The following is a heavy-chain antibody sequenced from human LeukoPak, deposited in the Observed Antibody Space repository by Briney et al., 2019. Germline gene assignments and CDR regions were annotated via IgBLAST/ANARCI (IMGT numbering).Heavy chain of an antibody. CDR2: INPNSGGT. D-gene: IGHD1-14*01. V-gene: IGHV1-2*02. J-gene: IGHJ4*02. Sequence: ASVKVSCKASGYTFTGYYMHWVRQAPGQGLEWMGWINPNSGGTNYAQKFQGRVTMTRDTSISTAYMELSRLRSDDTAVYYCAKDRGEPEYYFDYWGQGTLVTVSS. CDR3: AKDRGEPEYYFDY. CDR1: GYTFTGYY.